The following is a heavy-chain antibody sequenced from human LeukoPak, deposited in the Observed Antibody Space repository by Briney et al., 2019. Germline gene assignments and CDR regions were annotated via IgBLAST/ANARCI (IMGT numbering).Heavy chain of an antibody. V-gene: IGHV3-74*01. CDR2: INSDGSST. D-gene: IGHD2-2*01. CDR3: ARGHYGRSSTSNDY. J-gene: IGHJ4*02. Sequence: GGSLRLSCAASGFTFSSYWMHWVRQAPGKGLVWVSRINSDGSSTSYADSVKGRFTISRANAKNTLYLQMNSLRAEDTAVYYCARGHYGRSSTSNDYWGQGTLVTVSS. CDR1: GFTFSSYW.